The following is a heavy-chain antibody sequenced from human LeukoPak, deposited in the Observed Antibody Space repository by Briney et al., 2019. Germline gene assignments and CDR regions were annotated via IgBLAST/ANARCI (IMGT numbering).Heavy chain of an antibody. CDR2: IYHSGST. CDR1: GYSISSGYY. CDR3: ARGRREYYYDSSGYRFDP. J-gene: IGHJ5*02. V-gene: IGHV4-38-2*02. Sequence: PSETLSLTCTVSGYSISSGYYWGWIRQPPGKGLEWIGSIYHSGSTYYNPSLKSRVTISVDTSKNQFSLKLSSVTAADTAVYYCARGRREYYYDSSGYRFDPWGQGTLVTVSS. D-gene: IGHD3-22*01.